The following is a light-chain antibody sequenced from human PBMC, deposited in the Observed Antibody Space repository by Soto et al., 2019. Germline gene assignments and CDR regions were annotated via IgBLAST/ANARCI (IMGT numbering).Light chain of an antibody. CDR1: SSDVGSYNL. CDR2: EGS. J-gene: IGLJ2*01. CDR3: CSYAGSSTDMV. Sequence: QSALTQPASVSGSPGQSITISCTGTSSDVGSYNLVSWYQQHPGKAPKLMIYEGSKRPSGVSNRFSGSKSGNMASLTISGLQAEDEADYYCCSYAGSSTDMVFGGGTKLTVL. V-gene: IGLV2-23*01.